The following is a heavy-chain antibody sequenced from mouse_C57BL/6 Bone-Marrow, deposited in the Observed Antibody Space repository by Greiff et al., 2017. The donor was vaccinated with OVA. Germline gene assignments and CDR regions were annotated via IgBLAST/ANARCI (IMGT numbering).Heavy chain of an antibody. J-gene: IGHJ3*01. V-gene: IGHV1-50*01. CDR3: ASAVFAY. CDR2: IDPSDSYT. CDR1: GYTFTSYW. Sequence: QVQLQQPGAELVKPGASVKLSCKASGYTFTSYWMQWVKQRPGQGLEWIGEIDPSDSYTNYNQKFKGKATLTVDTSSSTAYMQLNSLTSEDSAFYYCASAVFAYWGQGTLVTVSA.